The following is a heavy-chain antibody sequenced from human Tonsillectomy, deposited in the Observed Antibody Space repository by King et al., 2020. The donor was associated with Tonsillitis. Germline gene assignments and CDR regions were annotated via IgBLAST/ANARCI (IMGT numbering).Heavy chain of an antibody. CDR2: ISSSSSHT. Sequence: VQLVESGGGLVKPEGSLRLSCAASGFTFSDYYMSWIRQAPGKGLEWVSYISSSSSHTNYADSVKGRFTISRDNAKNSLFLQMNSLRADDTAVYYCARAPPYSSTPLYDYWGQGTLVTVSS. J-gene: IGHJ4*02. CDR3: ARAPPYSSTPLYDY. V-gene: IGHV3-11*05. CDR1: GFTFSDYY. D-gene: IGHD2-2*01.